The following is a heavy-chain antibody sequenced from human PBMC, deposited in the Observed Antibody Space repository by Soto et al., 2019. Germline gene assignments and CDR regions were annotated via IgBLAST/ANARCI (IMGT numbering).Heavy chain of an antibody. V-gene: IGHV3-30*18. Sequence: QVQLVESGGGVVQPGKSVRLSCEVSGFTFITHGMHWVRQAPGKGLEWLAVLSNDGSQKYYADSVKGRFTFSSDTSKSTLYLQMTSLGPEDTAVYYCAKGLGGLLGLDGLDVW. CDR2: LSNDGSQK. CDR3: AKGLGGLLGLDGLDV. D-gene: IGHD2-15*01. J-gene: IGHJ6*01. CDR1: GFTFITHG.